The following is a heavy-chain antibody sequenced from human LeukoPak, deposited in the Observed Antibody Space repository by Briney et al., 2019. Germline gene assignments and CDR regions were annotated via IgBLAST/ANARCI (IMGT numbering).Heavy chain of an antibody. CDR1: GYSIISGYY. V-gene: IGHV4-38-2*01. CDR3: ERQRSSSSDY. Sequence: ETLSLTCAVSGYSIISGYYWGWIRQPPGKGLEWIGSIYHSGSTYYNPSLKSRVTISVDTSKNHFSLKLSSVTATDAAIYYCERQRSSSSDYWGQGTLVTVSS. CDR2: IYHSGST. J-gene: IGHJ4*02. D-gene: IGHD6-6*01.